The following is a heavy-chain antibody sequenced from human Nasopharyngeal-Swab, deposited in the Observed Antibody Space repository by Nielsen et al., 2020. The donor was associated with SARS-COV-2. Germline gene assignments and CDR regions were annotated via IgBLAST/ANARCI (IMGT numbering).Heavy chain of an antibody. CDR1: GFTFDDYA. Sequence: SLKISCAASGFTFDDYAMHWVRQAPGKGLEWVSGISWNSGSTGYADSVKGRFTISRDNSKNTLYLQMDSLRAEDTAVYYCAKVRDGYNQGFDYWGQGTLVTVSS. CDR3: AKVRDGYNQGFDY. V-gene: IGHV3-9*01. J-gene: IGHJ4*02. CDR2: ISWNSGST. D-gene: IGHD5-24*01.